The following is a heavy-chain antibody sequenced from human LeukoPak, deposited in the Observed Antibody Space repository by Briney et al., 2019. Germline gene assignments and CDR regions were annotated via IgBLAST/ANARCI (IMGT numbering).Heavy chain of an antibody. J-gene: IGHJ6*02. CDR1: GFTFSSYG. CDR3: AKCFLGQWLVPGAPYYYYYGMDV. CDR2: ISYDGSNK. Sequence: GGSLRLSCAASGFTFSSYGMHWVRQAPGKGLEWVAVISYDGSNKYYADSVKGRFTISRDNSKNTLYLQKNSLRAEDTAVYYCAKCFLGQWLVPGAPYYYYYGMDVWGQGTTVTVSS. D-gene: IGHD6-19*01. V-gene: IGHV3-30*18.